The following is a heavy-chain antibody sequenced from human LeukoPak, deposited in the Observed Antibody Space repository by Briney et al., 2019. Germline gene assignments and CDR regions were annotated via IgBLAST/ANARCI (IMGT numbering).Heavy chain of an antibody. J-gene: IGHJ6*03. CDR1: GGSISSSSYY. D-gene: IGHD6-6*01. V-gene: IGHV4-61*02. CDR3: ARVVSNIAAYYYMDV. CDR2: IYTSGST. Sequence: PSETLSLTCTVSGGSISSSSYYWSWIRQPAGKGLEWIGRIYTSGSTNYNPSLKSRVTISVDTSKNQFSLKLSSVTAADTAVYYCARVVSNIAAYYYMDVWGKGTTVTISS.